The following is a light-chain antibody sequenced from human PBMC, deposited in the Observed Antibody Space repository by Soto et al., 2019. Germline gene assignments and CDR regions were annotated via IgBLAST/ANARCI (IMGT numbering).Light chain of an antibody. CDR3: ATWDDSLNGVV. CDR1: SSNIGSSS. Sequence: QPVLTQPPSASGTPGQRVTISCSGSSSNIGSSSVNWYQRLPGTAPKLLIYSSNQRPSGVPDRFSGSKSGTSTSLAISGLQSGDEADYYCATWDDSLNGVVFGGGTKLTVL. J-gene: IGLJ2*01. CDR2: SSN. V-gene: IGLV1-44*01.